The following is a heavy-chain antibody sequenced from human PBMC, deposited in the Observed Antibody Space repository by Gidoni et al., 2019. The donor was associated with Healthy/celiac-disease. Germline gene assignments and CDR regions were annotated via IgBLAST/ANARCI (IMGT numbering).Heavy chain of an antibody. V-gene: IGHV4-59*01. CDR1: GGSISSYY. J-gene: IGHJ3*02. Sequence: QVQLQESGPGLVKPSETLSLTCTVSGGSISSYYWSWIRQPPGKGLEWIGYIYYSGSTNYNPSLKSRVTISVDTSKNQFSLKLSSVTAADTAVYYCARDRRYYGSGSPFPVPDAFDIWGQGTMVTVSS. CDR3: ARDRRYYGSGSPFPVPDAFDI. CDR2: IYYSGST. D-gene: IGHD3-10*01.